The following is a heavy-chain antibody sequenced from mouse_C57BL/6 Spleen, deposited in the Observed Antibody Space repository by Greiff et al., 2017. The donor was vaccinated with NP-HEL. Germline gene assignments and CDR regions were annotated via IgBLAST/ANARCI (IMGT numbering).Heavy chain of an antibody. J-gene: IGHJ3*01. CDR3: ARAKDDYDTFAY. CDR1: GYTFTSYW. CDR2: INPSNGGT. D-gene: IGHD2-4*01. V-gene: IGHV1-53*01. Sequence: VQLQQPGTELVKPGASVKLSCKASGYTFTSYWMHWVKQRPGQGLEWIGNINPSNGGTNYNGKFKGKATLTADKSSSTAYMQLSSLTSEDSAVYFCARAKDDYDTFAYWGQGTLVTVSA.